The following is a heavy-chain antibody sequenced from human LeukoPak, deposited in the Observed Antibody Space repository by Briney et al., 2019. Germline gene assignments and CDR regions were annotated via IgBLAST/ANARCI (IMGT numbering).Heavy chain of an antibody. CDR1: EVTVSNAW. V-gene: IGHV3-15*01. CDR3: TTAPTRNWLPYFEY. J-gene: IGHJ4*02. D-gene: IGHD5-12*01. Sequence: GGSLRLSCAASEVTVSNAWMSWVRQAPGKGLEWVGRISAGGTTDYAAPVKGRFTVSRDESKNTLYLQMNSLKTEDTAVYYCTTAPTRNWLPYFEYWGLGTLVTVSS. CDR2: ISAGGTT.